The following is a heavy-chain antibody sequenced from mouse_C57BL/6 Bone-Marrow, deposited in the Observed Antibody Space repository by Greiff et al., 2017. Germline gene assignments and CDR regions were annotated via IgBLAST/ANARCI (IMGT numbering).Heavy chain of an antibody. CDR2: IYPTSGRT. CDR3: ARSGTLGRYFDY. D-gene: IGHD4-1*01. CDR1: GYTFTSYW. J-gene: IGHJ2*01. V-gene: IGHV1-55*01. Sequence: QVKLQQPGAELVKPGASVKMSCKASGYTFTSYWITWVKQRPGQGLEWIGDIYPTSGRTNYNEKFKSKAILTVDTSSNTAYMQLSSLTSEDSAVFCCARSGTLGRYFDYWGQGTTLTVSS.